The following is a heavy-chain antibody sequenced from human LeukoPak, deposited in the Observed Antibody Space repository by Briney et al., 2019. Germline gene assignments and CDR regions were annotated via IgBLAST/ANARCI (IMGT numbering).Heavy chain of an antibody. D-gene: IGHD1-7*01. V-gene: IGHV4-59*01. CDR2: IYYSGST. J-gene: IGHJ4*02. Sequence: SETLSLTCTVSGGSISSYYWSWIRQPPGKGLEWIGYIYYSGSTNYNPSLKSRVTISVDTSKNQLSLKLSSVTAADTAVYYCARGRDNWNYGRNLFDYWGQGTLVTVSS. CDR1: GGSISSYY. CDR3: ARGRDNWNYGRNLFDY.